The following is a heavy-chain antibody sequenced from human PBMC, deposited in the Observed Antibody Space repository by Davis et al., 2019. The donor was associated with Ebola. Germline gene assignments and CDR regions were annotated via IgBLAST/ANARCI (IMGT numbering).Heavy chain of an antibody. D-gene: IGHD6-13*01. CDR3: ARGQPVAAAAPREFDY. J-gene: IGHJ4*02. CDR1: GFTFSSYA. V-gene: IGHV3-30-3*01. CDR2: ISYDGSNK. Sequence: PGGSLRLSCAASGFTFSSYAMHWVRQAPGKGLEWVAVISYDGSNKYYADSVKGRFTISRDNSKNTLDLQMNSLRAEDTAVYYCARGQPVAAAAPREFDYWGQGTLVTVSS.